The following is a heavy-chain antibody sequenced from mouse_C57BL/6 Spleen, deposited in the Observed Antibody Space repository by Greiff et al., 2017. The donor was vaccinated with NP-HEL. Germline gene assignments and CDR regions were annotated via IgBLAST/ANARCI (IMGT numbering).Heavy chain of an antibody. CDR1: GFTFSDYG. J-gene: IGHJ2*01. Sequence: DVHLVESGGGLVKPGGSLKLSCAASGFTFSDYGMHWVRQAPEKGLEWVAYISSGSSTIYYADTVKGRFTISRDNAKNTLFLQMTSLRSEDTAMYYCARGDYDDYWGQGTTLTVSS. V-gene: IGHV5-17*01. CDR2: ISSGSSTI. CDR3: ARGDYDDY. D-gene: IGHD2-4*01.